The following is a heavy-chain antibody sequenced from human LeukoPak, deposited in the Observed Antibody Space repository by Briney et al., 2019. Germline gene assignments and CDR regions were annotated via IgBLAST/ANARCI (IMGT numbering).Heavy chain of an antibody. V-gene: IGHV1-18*01. CDR2: ISAYNGNT. D-gene: IGHD3-10*01. Sequence: ASVKVSCKASGYTFTSYGFSWVRQAPGQGLEWMGWISAYNGNTNYAQKLQGRVTMTTDTSTSTAYMELRSLRSDDTAVYYCARDWAVLLWFGEAIRFDYWGQGTLVTVSS. CDR1: GYTFTSYG. CDR3: ARDWAVLLWFGEAIRFDY. J-gene: IGHJ4*02.